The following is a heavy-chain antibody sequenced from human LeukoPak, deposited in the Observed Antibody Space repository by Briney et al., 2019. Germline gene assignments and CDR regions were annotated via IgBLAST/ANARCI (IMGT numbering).Heavy chain of an antibody. J-gene: IGHJ4*02. Sequence: SETLSLTCTVSGGSISSYYWSWIRQPPGKGLEWIGYIYYSGSTNYNPSLKSRVTISVDTSKNQFSLKLSSVTAADTAVYYCARVGLEREWLSEYYFDYWGQGTLVTVSS. V-gene: IGHV4-59*01. CDR2: IYYSGST. CDR3: ARVGLEREWLSEYYFDY. D-gene: IGHD3-3*01. CDR1: GGSISSYY.